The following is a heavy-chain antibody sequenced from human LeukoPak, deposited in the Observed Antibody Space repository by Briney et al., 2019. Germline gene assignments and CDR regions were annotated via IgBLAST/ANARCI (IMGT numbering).Heavy chain of an antibody. V-gene: IGHV7-4-1*02. CDR2: INTNTGNP. J-gene: IGHJ6*03. Sequence: ASVKISCKASGYTFTSYAMNWVRQAPGQGLEWMGWINTNTGNPTYAQGFTGRFVFSLDTSVSTAYLQISSLKAEDTAVYYCARALVRGVIDYYYYYYMDVWGKGTTVTVSS. CDR1: GYTFTSYA. D-gene: IGHD3-10*01. CDR3: ARALVRGVIDYYYYYYMDV.